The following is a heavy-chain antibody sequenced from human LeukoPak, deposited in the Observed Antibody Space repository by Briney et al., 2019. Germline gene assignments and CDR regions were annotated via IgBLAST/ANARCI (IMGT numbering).Heavy chain of an antibody. D-gene: IGHD6-6*01. Sequence: PSETLSLTCTVSGGSISSYYWGWIRQPPGKGLEWIGSIYYSGSTYYNPSLKSRVTISVDTSKNQFSLKLSSVTAADTAVYYCASNRIAARRGQNYYFDYWGQGTLVTVSS. CDR3: ASNRIAARRGQNYYFDY. CDR1: GGSISSYY. J-gene: IGHJ4*02. CDR2: IYYSGST. V-gene: IGHV4-39*01.